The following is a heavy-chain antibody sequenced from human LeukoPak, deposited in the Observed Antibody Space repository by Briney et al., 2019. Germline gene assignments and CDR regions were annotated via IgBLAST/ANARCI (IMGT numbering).Heavy chain of an antibody. Sequence: PGGSLRLSCAASGFTFSSYAMSWVRQAPVKGLEWVSAISGSGGSTYYADSVKGRFTISRDNSKNTLYLQMNSLRAEDAALYYCANNHGGGSNSPLNWFDPWGQGTLVTVSS. D-gene: IGHD1-26*01. J-gene: IGHJ5*02. V-gene: IGHV3-23*01. CDR1: GFTFSSYA. CDR2: ISGSGGST. CDR3: ANNHGGGSNSPLNWFDP.